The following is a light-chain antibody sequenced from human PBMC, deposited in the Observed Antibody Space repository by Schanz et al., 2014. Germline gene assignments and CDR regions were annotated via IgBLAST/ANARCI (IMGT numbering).Light chain of an antibody. CDR3: KQYYSPPPI. CDR1: QSVLYSSDNKNY. V-gene: IGKV4-1*01. J-gene: IGKJ4*01. Sequence: DIVMTQSPDSLAVSLGERATVNCKSSQSVLYSSDNKNYLAWYQQKPGQPPKLLIYWASTRESGVPDRFSGSGSGIDFTLTITSLQAEDVAVYYCKQYYSPPPIFGGGTKVET. CDR2: WAS.